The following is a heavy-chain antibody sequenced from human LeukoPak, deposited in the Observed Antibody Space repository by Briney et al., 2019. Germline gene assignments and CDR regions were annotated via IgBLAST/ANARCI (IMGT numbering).Heavy chain of an antibody. J-gene: IGHJ3*02. V-gene: IGHV1-46*02. Sequence: GASVKVSCKASGYTFNTYPMHWVRQAPGQGLEWMGIINSSGGTTSYAQKFQGRLTMTRDTSTSTVYMDLSSLRSEDTAVYYCAREVYSSSHHAPFDIWGQGTMVTVSS. CDR2: INSSGGTT. CDR3: AREVYSSSHHAPFDI. CDR1: GYTFNTYP. D-gene: IGHD6-6*01.